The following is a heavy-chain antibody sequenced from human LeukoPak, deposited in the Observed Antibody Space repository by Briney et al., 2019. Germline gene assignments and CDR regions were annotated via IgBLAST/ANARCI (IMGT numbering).Heavy chain of an antibody. CDR2: ISSSSSYI. Sequence: GGSLRLSCAASGFTFSSYSMNWVGQAPGKGLEWVSSISSSSSYIYYADSVKGRFTISRDNAKNSLYLQMNSLRAEDTAVYYCASSSGDGDWFDPWGQGTLVTVPS. J-gene: IGHJ5*02. CDR1: GFTFSSYS. D-gene: IGHD7-27*01. CDR3: ASSSGDGDWFDP. V-gene: IGHV3-21*01.